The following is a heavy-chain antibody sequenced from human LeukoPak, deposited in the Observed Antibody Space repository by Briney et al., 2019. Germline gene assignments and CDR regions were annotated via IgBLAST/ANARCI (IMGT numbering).Heavy chain of an antibody. V-gene: IGHV3-66*04. Sequence: GGSLRLSCAASGFTVSSNYMGWVRQAPGKGLEWVSVIYTDGRTYSANSMKGRFTLSRDNSKNTLYLQMSSLRAEDTAVYYCARRRAASWSFDSWGQGTLVTVSS. CDR1: GFTVSSNY. D-gene: IGHD6-13*01. J-gene: IGHJ4*02. CDR2: IYTDGRT. CDR3: ARRRAASWSFDS.